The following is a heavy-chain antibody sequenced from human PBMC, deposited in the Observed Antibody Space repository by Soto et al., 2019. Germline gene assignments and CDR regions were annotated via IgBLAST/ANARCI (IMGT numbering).Heavy chain of an antibody. CDR1: GTSISAFY. Sequence: SEALSLTCTVSGTSISAFYWSWMRQSPGKGLEWIGYIYYSGSPNYNPSLQSRVTILVDTSKNQFSLQLRSVSATDTAVYYCARDYYYGSQTFDEPALYGMDVWGQGTTVTVSS. CDR3: ARDYYYGSQTFDEPALYGMDV. CDR2: IYYSGSP. D-gene: IGHD3-10*01. V-gene: IGHV4-59*13. J-gene: IGHJ6*02.